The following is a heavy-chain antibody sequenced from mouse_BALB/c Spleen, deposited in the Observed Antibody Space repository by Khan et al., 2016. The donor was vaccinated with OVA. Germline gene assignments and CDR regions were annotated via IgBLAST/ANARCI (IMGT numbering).Heavy chain of an antibody. CDR2: ISYSGST. D-gene: IGHD1-1*01. CDR1: GSSITSNYA. J-gene: IGHJ4*01. CDR3: ARGNYYGYAMDY. V-gene: IGHV3-2*02. Sequence: EVQLQESGPGLVKPFQSLSLTCTVTGSSITSNYAWNWIRQFPGNKLEWVGYISYSGSTSYNPSLKSRISITRDTSKNQFFLQLNSVTTEDTATYYCARGNYYGYAMDYWGQGTSVTVSS.